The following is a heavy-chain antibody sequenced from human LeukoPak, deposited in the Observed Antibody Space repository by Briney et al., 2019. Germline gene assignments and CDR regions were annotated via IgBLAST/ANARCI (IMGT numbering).Heavy chain of an antibody. D-gene: IGHD3-10*01. J-gene: IGHJ6*02. CDR1: GGSISSGGYC. V-gene: IGHV4-31*03. CDR3: ARDRVATRGSYYGMDV. CDR2: IYYSGST. Sequence: SETLSLICTVSGGSISSGGYCWSWIRQHPGKGLEWNEYIYYSGSTYYNPSLKSRVTISVDTSKNQFSLKLSSVTAADTAVYYCARDRVATRGSYYGMDVWGQGTTVTVSS.